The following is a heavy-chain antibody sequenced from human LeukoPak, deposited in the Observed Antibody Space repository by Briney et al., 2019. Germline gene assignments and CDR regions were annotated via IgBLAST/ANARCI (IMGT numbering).Heavy chain of an antibody. CDR2: INPNSGGT. J-gene: IGHJ6*03. D-gene: IGHD2/OR15-2a*01. CDR1: GYTFTGYY. CDR3: ARDFFYAGYYYMDV. Sequence: ASVKVSCKASGYTFTGYYMHWVRQAPGQGLEWMGWINPNSGGTNYAQRFQGRVTMTRDTSISTAYMELSRLRSDDTAVYYCARDFFYAGYYYMDVWGKGTTVTVSS. V-gene: IGHV1-2*02.